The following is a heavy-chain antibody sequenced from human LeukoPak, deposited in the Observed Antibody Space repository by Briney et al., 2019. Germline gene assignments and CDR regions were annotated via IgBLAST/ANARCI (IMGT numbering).Heavy chain of an antibody. CDR3: ARDYYGSGSYYGGFDY. CDR2: INPSGGST. Sequence: ASVKVSCKASGYTFTSYYIHWVRQAPGQGLEWMGIINPSGGSTSYAQKFQGRVTMTRDTSMSTVYMELSSLRSEDTAVYYCARDYYGSGSYYGGFDYWGQGTLVTVSS. CDR1: GYTFTSYY. D-gene: IGHD3-10*01. V-gene: IGHV1-46*01. J-gene: IGHJ4*02.